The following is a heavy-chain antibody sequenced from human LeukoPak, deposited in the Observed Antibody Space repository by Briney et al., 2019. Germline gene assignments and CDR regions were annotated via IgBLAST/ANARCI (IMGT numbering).Heavy chain of an antibody. V-gene: IGHV4-39*01. CDR3: ARRLRSNVPFDY. CDR2: LYYSGTT. D-gene: IGHD4-17*01. J-gene: IGHJ4*02. Sequence: PSETLSLTCTVSGDSLSSSDYYWGWIRQPPGKGLEWIGNLYYSGTTYYNPSLESRVTISVDMSKQQFSLKLGSVTAADTAIYYCARRLRSNVPFDYWGQGALVTVSS. CDR1: GDSLSSSDYY.